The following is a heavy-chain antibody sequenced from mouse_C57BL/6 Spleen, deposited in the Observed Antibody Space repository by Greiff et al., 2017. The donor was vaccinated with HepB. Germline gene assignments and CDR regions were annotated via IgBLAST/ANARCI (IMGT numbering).Heavy chain of an antibody. Sequence: QVQLQQPGTELVKPGASVKLSGKASGYTFTSYWMHWVKQRPGQGLEWIGNINPSNGGTNYNEKFKSKATLTVDKSSSTAYMQLSSLTSQDSAVYYCARDGIYYGTYEVFAYWGQAPLVTVSA. CDR1: GYTFTSYW. CDR3: ARDGIYYGTYEVFAY. V-gene: IGHV1-53*01. J-gene: IGHJ3*01. CDR2: INPSNGGT. D-gene: IGHD2-1*01.